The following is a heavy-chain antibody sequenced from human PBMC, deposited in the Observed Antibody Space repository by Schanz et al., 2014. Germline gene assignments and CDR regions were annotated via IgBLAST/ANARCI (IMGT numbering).Heavy chain of an antibody. CDR2: ISYSGVT. J-gene: IGHJ3*02. CDR1: GDSISSGGSY. Sequence: QVQLQESGPGLVKPSQTLSLTCTVSGDSISSGGSYWSWIRQHPGKGLEWIGYISYSGVTYYNPSLKSRVTISVDTSKNQFSLNLSSATAADTAVYYCARDRGHGDLPGDIWGQGTMXTVSS. V-gene: IGHV4-31*03. D-gene: IGHD4-17*01. CDR3: ARDRGHGDLPGDI.